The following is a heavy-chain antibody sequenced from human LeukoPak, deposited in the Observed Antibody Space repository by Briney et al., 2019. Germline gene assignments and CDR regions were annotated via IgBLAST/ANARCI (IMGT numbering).Heavy chain of an antibody. J-gene: IGHJ4*02. CDR3: ARTGITGTPLDY. Sequence: SETLSLTCTVSGGSISSYYWSWIRQPPGKGLEWIGYIYYSGSTNYNPSLKSRVTISVDTSKNQFSLKLSSVTAADTAAYYCARTGITGTPLDYWGQGTLVTVSS. CDR1: GGSISSYY. D-gene: IGHD1-7*01. CDR2: IYYSGST. V-gene: IGHV4-59*01.